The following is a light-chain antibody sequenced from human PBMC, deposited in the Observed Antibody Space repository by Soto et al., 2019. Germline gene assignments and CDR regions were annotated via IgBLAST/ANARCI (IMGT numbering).Light chain of an antibody. V-gene: IGKV1-9*01. CDR1: QALSNY. J-gene: IGKJ4*01. CDR3: QQLSRYPLT. Sequence: DIQWTQAPSVLSASVGDTVTITGRASQALSNYLAWYQQKPGKAPDLLIYSASTLQSGVPSRFSGSGSETEFSLTIRALQPEDFATYYCQQLSRYPLTFGGGTKVDNK. CDR2: SAS.